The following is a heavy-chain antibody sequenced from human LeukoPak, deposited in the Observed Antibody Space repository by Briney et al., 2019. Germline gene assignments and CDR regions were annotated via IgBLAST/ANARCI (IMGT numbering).Heavy chain of an antibody. J-gene: IGHJ4*02. CDR1: GFTFSRHW. V-gene: IGHV3-7*03. D-gene: IGHD2-15*01. CDR2: IKQDGSAK. Sequence: GGSLRLSCAASGFTFSRHWMYWVRQAPGKGLEWVANIKQDGSAKPYVDSVKGRFTISRDNAKNSLFLQMNSLRVEDTAVYYCARDNGWSADFWGQGTLVTVSS. CDR3: ARDNGWSADF.